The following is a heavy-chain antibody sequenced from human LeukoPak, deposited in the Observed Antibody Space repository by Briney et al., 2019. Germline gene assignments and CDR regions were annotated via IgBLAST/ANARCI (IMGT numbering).Heavy chain of an antibody. CDR1: GFTFSSYS. D-gene: IGHD1-1*01. V-gene: IGHV3-48*02. CDR2: ISSSSSSTI. Sequence: GSLRLSCAASGFTFSSYSMNWVRQAPGKGLEWVSYISSSSSSTIYYADSVKGRFTISRDNAKNSLYLQMNSLRDEDTAVYYCARGGYSFDYWGQGTLVTVSP. CDR3: ARGGYSFDY. J-gene: IGHJ4*02.